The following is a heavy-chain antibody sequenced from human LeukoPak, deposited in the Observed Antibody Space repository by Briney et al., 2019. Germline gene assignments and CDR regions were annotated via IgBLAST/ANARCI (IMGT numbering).Heavy chain of an antibody. CDR1: GYTVTELS. Sequence: ASVKVSCKVSGYTVTELSMHWVRQAPGKGLEWRGGFDPEHGETVYAQKFQGRLTMTEDTSTHTAYMELSSLRSDDTAVYYCATDPVGYCNANGCYSVDYWGQGTLVTVSS. J-gene: IGHJ4*02. CDR2: FDPEHGET. CDR3: ATDPVGYCNANGCYSVDY. D-gene: IGHD2-15*01. V-gene: IGHV1-24*01.